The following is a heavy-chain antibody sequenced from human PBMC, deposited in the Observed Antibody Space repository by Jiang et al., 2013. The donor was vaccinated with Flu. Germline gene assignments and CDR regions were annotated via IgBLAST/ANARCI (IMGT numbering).Heavy chain of an antibody. CDR3: AHSLAAAGNFDY. CDR1: GFSLSTSGVG. D-gene: IGHD6-13*01. J-gene: IGHJ4*02. V-gene: IGHV2-5*02. CDR2: IYWDDDT. Sequence: KPTQTLTLTCTFSGFSLSTSGVGVGWFRQSPGKALEWLGIIYWDDDTRYSPSLENRLTITSDNSKNQVVLAMANMDPVDTATYYCAHSLAAAGNFDYWGQGTLVIVSS.